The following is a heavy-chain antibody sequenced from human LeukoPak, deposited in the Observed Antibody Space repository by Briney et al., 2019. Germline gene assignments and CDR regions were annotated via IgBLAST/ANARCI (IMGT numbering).Heavy chain of an antibody. Sequence: SETLSLTCTVSGGSMSSSSYYWGWLRQPPGKGLEWIASINYSGKTYYNPSLKSRVTISLDTSKNQFSLKLTSVTAADTAVYYCARGILGYCSSTSCFNWFDPWGQGTLVTVSS. CDR2: INYSGKT. J-gene: IGHJ5*02. D-gene: IGHD2-2*01. CDR1: GGSMSSSSYY. V-gene: IGHV4-39*07. CDR3: ARGILGYCSSTSCFNWFDP.